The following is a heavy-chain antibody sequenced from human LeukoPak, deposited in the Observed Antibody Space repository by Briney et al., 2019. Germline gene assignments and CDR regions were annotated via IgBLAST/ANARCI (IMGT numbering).Heavy chain of an antibody. Sequence: PGGSLRLSCAASGFTFSSYAMHWVRQAPGKGLEWVAVISYDGSNKYYADSVKGRFTISRDNSKNTLYLQMNSLRAEDTAVYYCARKLETTRTVYYYYYMDVWGKGTTVTVSS. V-gene: IGHV3-30*04. CDR3: ARKLETTRTVYYYYYMDV. CDR1: GFTFSSYA. J-gene: IGHJ6*03. D-gene: IGHD1-7*01. CDR2: ISYDGSNK.